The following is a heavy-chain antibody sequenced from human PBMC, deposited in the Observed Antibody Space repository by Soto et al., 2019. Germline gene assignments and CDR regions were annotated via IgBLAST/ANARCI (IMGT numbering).Heavy chain of an antibody. V-gene: IGHV4-59*11. J-gene: IGHJ4*02. CDR1: GVSTSNHY. Sequence: QVQLQESGPGLVKPSETLSLTCSVSGVSTSNHYWTWIRKPPGQGPEWIGCIYYRGTTNYNASFKRRVTXSXXXSXXQFSLKLTSVTTADTAVYYCARGGGSPYHDHEFDYWGQGILVTVSS. CDR2: IYYRGTT. D-gene: IGHD2-2*01. CDR3: ARGGGSPYHDHEFDY.